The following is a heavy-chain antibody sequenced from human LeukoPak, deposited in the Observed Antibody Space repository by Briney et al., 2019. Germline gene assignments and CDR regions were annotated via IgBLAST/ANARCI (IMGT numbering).Heavy chain of an antibody. V-gene: IGHV3-11*04. J-gene: IGHJ4*02. CDR1: GFTFSDYY. CDR2: ISSSGSTI. D-gene: IGHD6-13*01. Sequence: PGESLRLSCAASGFTFSDYYMSWIRQAPGKGLEWVSYISSSGSTIYYADSVKGRFTISRDNAKNSLYLQMNSLRAEDTAVYYCARETIPAATFDYWGQGTLVTVSS. CDR3: ARETIPAATFDY.